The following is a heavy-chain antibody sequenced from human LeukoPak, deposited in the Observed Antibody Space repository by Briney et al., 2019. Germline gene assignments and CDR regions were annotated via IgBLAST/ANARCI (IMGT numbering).Heavy chain of an antibody. J-gene: IGHJ4*02. CDR2: IYYTGST. CDR1: GGSISSYY. V-gene: IGHV4-59*01. D-gene: IGHD6-19*01. Sequence: SETLSLTCTVSGGSISSYYWNWIRRPPGKGLEWIGYIYYTGSTNYNPSLKSRVTISLDTSKNQFSLRLTSVTPADTAVYYCAKAYSSAWYYFDYWGQGTPVTVSS. CDR3: AKAYSSAWYYFDY.